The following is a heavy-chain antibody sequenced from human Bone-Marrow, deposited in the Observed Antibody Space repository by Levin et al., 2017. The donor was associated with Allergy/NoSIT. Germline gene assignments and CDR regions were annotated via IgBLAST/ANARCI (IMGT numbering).Heavy chain of an antibody. D-gene: IGHD6-13*01. CDR1: GFTFSDYG. CDR2: VSYDGSNR. J-gene: IGHJ2*01. Sequence: PGESLKISCAAAGFTFSDYGMHWVRQAPGKGLEWVAVVSYDGSNRDSADSVKGRFTISRDNSKNTLYLHMNSLRPEDTAVYYCAKGGRYTSAWYYGGHFDHWGRGTLVTVSS. V-gene: IGHV3-30*18. CDR3: AKGGRYTSAWYYGGHFDH.